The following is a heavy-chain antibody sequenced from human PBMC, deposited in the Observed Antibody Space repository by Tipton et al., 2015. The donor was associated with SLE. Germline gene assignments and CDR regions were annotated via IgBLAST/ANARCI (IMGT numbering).Heavy chain of an antibody. D-gene: IGHD3-10*01. J-gene: IGHJ3*02. V-gene: IGHV4-59*01. CDR3: ARVAVRGSFDI. CDR2: IYNSVPG. Sequence: TLSLTCTVSGGSISSFSWTWIRQPPGKGLEWVGYIYNSVPGNYNPPLKSRLTISVDTSKNEFSLKLSSVTRADTAVYFCARVAVRGSFDIWGHGTMVTVSS. CDR1: GGSISSFS.